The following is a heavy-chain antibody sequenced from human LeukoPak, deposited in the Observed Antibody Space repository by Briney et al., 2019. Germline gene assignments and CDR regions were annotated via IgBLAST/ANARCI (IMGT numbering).Heavy chain of an antibody. CDR1: GVSIISYQ. V-gene: IGHV4-59*01. J-gene: IGHJ4*02. Sequence: SETLSLTCSVSGVSIISYQWSWIRQPPGKGLEWIGFIYSSGTTNSNASLKSRVTISVDTSKNQFSLNLSSVSAADTAVYYCASTGYGSGNSRFDYWGQGTLVTVSS. CDR2: IYSSGTT. D-gene: IGHD3-10*01. CDR3: ASTGYGSGNSRFDY.